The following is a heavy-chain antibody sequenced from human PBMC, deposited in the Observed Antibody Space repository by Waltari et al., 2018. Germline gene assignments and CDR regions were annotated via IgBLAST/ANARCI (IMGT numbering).Heavy chain of an antibody. J-gene: IGHJ5*02. V-gene: IGHV1-24*01. Sequence: QVQLVQSGAEVKKPGASGKVSCKVSGSTLTESPMHWVRQAPGKGLEWMGGYVPEDGETIYAQSFQGRVAMTEDSSTDTAYMELTSLTSEDTAVYYCATDHYRQSGYDSWGQGTLVTVSS. CDR3: ATDHYRQSGYDS. D-gene: IGHD5-12*01. CDR2: YVPEDGET. CDR1: GSTLTESP.